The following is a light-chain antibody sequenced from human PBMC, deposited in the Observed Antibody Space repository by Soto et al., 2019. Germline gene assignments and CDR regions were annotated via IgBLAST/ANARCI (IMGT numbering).Light chain of an antibody. J-gene: IGLJ2*01. V-gene: IGLV2-14*01. Sequence: QSALAQPASVSGSPGQSITISCTGTSSDVGGYNYVSWYQQHPGKATKLMIYDVSNRPSGVSNRFSGSKSGNTASLTISGLQAEDEADYHCSSYTSSSTLEVFGGGTKLTVL. CDR3: SSYTSSSTLEV. CDR2: DVS. CDR1: SSDVGGYNY.